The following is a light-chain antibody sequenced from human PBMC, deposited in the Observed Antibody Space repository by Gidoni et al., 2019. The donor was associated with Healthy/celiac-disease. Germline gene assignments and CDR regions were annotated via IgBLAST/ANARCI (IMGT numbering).Light chain of an antibody. CDR3: QQRSNWLWT. CDR1: QSVSSY. V-gene: IGKV3-11*01. Sequence: EIVLTQSPATLSLSPGERATLSCRASQSVSSYLAWYQQKPGQAPRLLIYDASNRAPGIPARFSGRGSGTDFTLTSSSLEPEDFAVYYCQQRSNWLWTFGQGTKVEIK. CDR2: DAS. J-gene: IGKJ1*01.